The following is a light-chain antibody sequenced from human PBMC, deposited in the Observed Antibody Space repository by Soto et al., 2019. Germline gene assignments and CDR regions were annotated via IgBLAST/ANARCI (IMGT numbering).Light chain of an antibody. CDR1: SSNIGAGYD. J-gene: IGLJ2*01. CDR2: GYN. CDR3: QSYDISLSAWV. V-gene: IGLV1-40*01. Sequence: QPVLTHPPSVSGAPGQRVTSSCTGSSSNIGAGYDVQWYQQLPGTAPKLLIYGYNNRPSGVPDRFSGSKSGTSVSLAVTGLQAEDEADYYCQSYDISLSAWVFGGGTKLTVL.